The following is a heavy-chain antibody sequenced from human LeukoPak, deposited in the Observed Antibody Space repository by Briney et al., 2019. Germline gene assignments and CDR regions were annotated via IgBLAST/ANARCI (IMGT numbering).Heavy chain of an antibody. J-gene: IGHJ5*02. V-gene: IGHV1-2*02. Sequence: ASVKVSCKASGYTFTGYYMHWVRQAPGQGLEWMGWINPNSGGTYYGQKFQGRVTMTRDTSITTAYMELNRLRSDDTAVYYSARDPTYYYGSGSSGNWFDPWGQGTLVTVSS. CDR1: GYTFTGYY. CDR3: ARDPTYYYGSGSSGNWFDP. D-gene: IGHD3-10*01. CDR2: INPNSGGT.